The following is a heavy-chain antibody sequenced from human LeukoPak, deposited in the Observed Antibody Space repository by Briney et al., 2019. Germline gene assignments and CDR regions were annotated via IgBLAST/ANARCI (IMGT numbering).Heavy chain of an antibody. D-gene: IGHD3-3*01. CDR2: ISGSGGST. J-gene: IGHJ4*02. Sequence: GGSLRLSCAASGFTFSSCAMSWVRQAPGKGLEWVSAISGSGGSTYYADSVKGRFTISRDNSKNTLYLQMNSLRAEDTAVYYCAKEHGYDFWSGYQTSYFDYWGQGTLVTVSS. CDR1: GFTFSSCA. CDR3: AKEHGYDFWSGYQTSYFDY. V-gene: IGHV3-23*01.